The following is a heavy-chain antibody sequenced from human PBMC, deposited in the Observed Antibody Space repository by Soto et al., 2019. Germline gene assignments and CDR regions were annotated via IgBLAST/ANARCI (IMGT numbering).Heavy chain of an antibody. V-gene: IGHV4-4*02. CDR2: VYHNGNT. CDR3: ATRGIVGPIY. Sequence: QVQLQESGTGLVEPSGTLSLTCNVYDGSINNGDWCSWVRQPPGKGLEWIVEVYHNGNTNYNASLKRRVTVSVDKSRNQFSLRLTSVTPADTAVYYCATRGIVGPIYWGQGTLVTVSS. CDR1: DGSINNGDW. D-gene: IGHD1-26*01. J-gene: IGHJ4*02.